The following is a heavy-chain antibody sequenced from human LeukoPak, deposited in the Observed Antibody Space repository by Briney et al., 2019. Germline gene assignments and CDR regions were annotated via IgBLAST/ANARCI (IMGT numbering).Heavy chain of an antibody. V-gene: IGHV3-30*02. CDR2: IRYDGSNK. D-gene: IGHD3-22*01. CDR1: GFTFSSYG. Sequence: PGGSLRLSCAASGFTFSSYGMHWVRQAPGKGLEWVALIRYDGSNKYYADSVKGRFTISRDNSKNTLYLQMNSLRAEDTAVYYCAKDGNTYYYDSSGYYPKYYYMDVWGKGTTVTISS. J-gene: IGHJ6*03. CDR3: AKDGNTYYYDSSGYYPKYYYMDV.